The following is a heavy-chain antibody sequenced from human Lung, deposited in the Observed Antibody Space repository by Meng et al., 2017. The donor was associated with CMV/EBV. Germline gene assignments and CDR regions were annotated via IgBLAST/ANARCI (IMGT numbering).Heavy chain of an antibody. Sequence: QVPCPDYAPGPVTPSQTLSLPCTVSGCSISSGGYYWSWIRQHPGKGLEWIGYIHSSGSTYYNPSPRSRLTISVDTSKNQFSLKLSSVTAADTAVYYCARASYGSGSPLGESWFDPWGQGTLVTVSS. D-gene: IGHD3-10*01. J-gene: IGHJ5*02. V-gene: IGHV4-31*03. CDR2: IHSSGST. CDR1: GCSISSGGYY. CDR3: ARASYGSGSPLGESWFDP.